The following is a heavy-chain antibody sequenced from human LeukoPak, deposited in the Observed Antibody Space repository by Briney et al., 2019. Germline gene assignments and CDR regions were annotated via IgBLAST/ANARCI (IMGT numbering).Heavy chain of an antibody. J-gene: IGHJ4*02. V-gene: IGHV1-69*04. Sequence: ASVKVSCKASGYTFTSYDINWVRQATGQGLEWMGRIIPILGIANYAQKFQGRVTITADKSTSTAYMELSSLRSEDTAVYYCARVAAYCGGDCYHGAIDYWGQGTLVTVSS. CDR2: IIPILGIA. CDR1: GYTFTSYD. D-gene: IGHD2-21*02. CDR3: ARVAAYCGGDCYHGAIDY.